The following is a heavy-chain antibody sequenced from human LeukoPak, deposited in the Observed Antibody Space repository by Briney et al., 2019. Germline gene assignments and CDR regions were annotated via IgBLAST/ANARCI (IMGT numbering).Heavy chain of an antibody. CDR3: AADFYTSYHLGY. Sequence: GGSLRLSCAVSGFTVTVNYMSWVRQAPGKGLEWVSIIYKSGTISYADSVKGRFIISRDSSTNTLPLQMTSLRAEDTAVYYCAADFYTSYHLGYWGQGTLVTVSS. D-gene: IGHD3-16*01. V-gene: IGHV3-66*01. CDR1: GFTVTVNY. CDR2: IYKSGTI. J-gene: IGHJ4*02.